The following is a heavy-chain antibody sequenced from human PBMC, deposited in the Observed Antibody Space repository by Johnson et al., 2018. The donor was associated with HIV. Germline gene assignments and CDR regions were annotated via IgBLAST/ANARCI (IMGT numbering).Heavy chain of an antibody. Sequence: VQLVESGGGLVPPGGSLRLSCAASGFTFSNAWMNWVRQAPGKGLQWVGRIKSKPDGGSEDYAAPVKDRFTISRDDSKNTLYLQMNSLKTEDTAVYYCATDNWNDGGTAFDIWGGGTMVTVSS. CDR1: GFTFSNAW. CDR2: IKSKPDGGSE. J-gene: IGHJ3*02. D-gene: IGHD1-20*01. V-gene: IGHV3-15*01. CDR3: ATDNWNDGGTAFDI.